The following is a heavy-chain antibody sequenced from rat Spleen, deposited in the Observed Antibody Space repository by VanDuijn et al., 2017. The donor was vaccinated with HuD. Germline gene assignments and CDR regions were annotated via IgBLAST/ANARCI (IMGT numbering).Heavy chain of an antibody. V-gene: IGHV5-31*01. D-gene: IGHD1-4*01. J-gene: IGHJ2*01. CDR2: ISNTDGT. Sequence: EVQLVESGGGRVQPGRSLKLSCVASGITFNNYWMTWIRQAPGKGLEWVASISNTDGTYYPDSVRGRFSISRDNAKSTTYLHMNSLRSEDTATYYCSPLPGSNLDYWGQGVMVTVSS. CDR1: GITFNNYW. CDR3: SPLPGSNLDY.